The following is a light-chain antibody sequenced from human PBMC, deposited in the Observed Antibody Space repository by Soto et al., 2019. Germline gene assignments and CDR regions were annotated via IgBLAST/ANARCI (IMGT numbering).Light chain of an antibody. V-gene: IGKV1-17*01. CDR2: SAS. CDR1: HTIMTY. J-gene: IGKJ2*01. Sequence: DIQMTQSPSSLSASVGDEVTITCRASHTIMTYLGWYQQNPGKAPKRLIYSASSLQSGVPLRFSGSGSGTEFTLTISSLQPEDFATYFCLQYNDYPYTFGQGTKVDIK. CDR3: LQYNDYPYT.